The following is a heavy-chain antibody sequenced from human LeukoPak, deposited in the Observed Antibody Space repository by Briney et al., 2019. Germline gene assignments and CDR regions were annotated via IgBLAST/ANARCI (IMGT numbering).Heavy chain of an antibody. D-gene: IGHD6-19*01. CDR2: IGIRGAT. J-gene: IGHJ4*02. Sequence: GGSLRFSCAASGFTFIDYDMHWVRQVIGKGLEWVSAIGIRGATHYSGSVKGRFTISRENAESSLYLQMNSLRAEDTAVYYCARGGIQVSGIDVFDYWGQGTLVTVSS. V-gene: IGHV3-13*01. CDR1: GFTFIDYD. CDR3: ARGGIQVSGIDVFDY.